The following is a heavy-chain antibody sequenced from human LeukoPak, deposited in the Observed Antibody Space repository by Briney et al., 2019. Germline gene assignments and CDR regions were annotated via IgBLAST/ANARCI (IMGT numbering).Heavy chain of an antibody. D-gene: IGHD2-21*02. Sequence: SETLSLTCTVSGGSISSYYWSWIRQPPGKGLEWIGYIYYSGSFNYNPSLKSRVTISVDTPKNQFSLKLNSVTAADTAVYYCAREGLLCGGDCYRDAFDIWGQGTMVTVSS. V-gene: IGHV4-59*01. CDR3: AREGLLCGGDCYRDAFDI. J-gene: IGHJ3*02. CDR2: IYYSGSF. CDR1: GGSISSYY.